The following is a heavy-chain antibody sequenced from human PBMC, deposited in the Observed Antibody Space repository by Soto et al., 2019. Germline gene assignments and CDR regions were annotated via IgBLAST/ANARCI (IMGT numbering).Heavy chain of an antibody. J-gene: IGHJ4*02. CDR2: INAGNGNT. V-gene: IGHV1-3*01. CDR3: AKERAWSGYSFFDS. Sequence: ASVKVCCKACGDSLTSYGMRWVRQDPGQRLEWMGWINAGNGNTKYSQKFQGRVTITRDTPASTAYMELSSLRSEDTAVYFCAKERAWSGYSFFDSWGKGTLVPASS. D-gene: IGHD3-3*01. CDR1: GDSLTSYG.